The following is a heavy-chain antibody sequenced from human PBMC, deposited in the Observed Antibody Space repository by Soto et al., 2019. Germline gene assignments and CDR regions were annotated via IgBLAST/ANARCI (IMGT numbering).Heavy chain of an antibody. CDR2: FDPEDGET. Sequence: ASVKVSCKVSGYTLTELSMHWVRQAPGKGLEWMGGFDPEDGETIYAQKFQGRVTMTEDTSTDTAYMELSSLRSEDTAVYYCATAPLGLRFLEWLYPLNYWGQGTLVTVSS. CDR1: GYTLTELS. V-gene: IGHV1-24*01. D-gene: IGHD3-3*01. CDR3: ATAPLGLRFLEWLYPLNY. J-gene: IGHJ4*02.